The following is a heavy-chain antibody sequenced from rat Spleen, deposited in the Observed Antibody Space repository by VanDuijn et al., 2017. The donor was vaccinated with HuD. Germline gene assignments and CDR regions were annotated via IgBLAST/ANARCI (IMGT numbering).Heavy chain of an antibody. Sequence: QVQLKESGPGLVQPSQTLSLTCTVSGLSLTSNSVSWIRQPPGKGLEWMGGIWTGGSITYNSLLKSRLSISRDTSKSQVFLKMNSLQTEDTATYYCVRDGGELGYWGQGVMVTVSS. V-gene: IGHV2-47*01. CDR1: GLSLTSNS. D-gene: IGHD1-12*02. CDR3: VRDGGELGY. CDR2: IWTGGSI. J-gene: IGHJ2*01.